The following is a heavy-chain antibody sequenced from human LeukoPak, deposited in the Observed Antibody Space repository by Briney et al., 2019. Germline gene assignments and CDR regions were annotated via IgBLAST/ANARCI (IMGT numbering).Heavy chain of an antibody. J-gene: IGHJ4*02. Sequence: AGTLSHTCTVSGGTIISYYVSWIRQPAGKGLEWIGRIYTSGSTGYNLSLKSGVTMSEDTSKNQFPIKLSSVTAADTALYSRSGVAIRSAYFVSWGPGALVTASS. V-gene: IGHV4-4*07. D-gene: IGHD2-2*02. CDR3: SGVAIRSAYFVS. CDR2: IYTSGST. CDR1: GGTIISYY.